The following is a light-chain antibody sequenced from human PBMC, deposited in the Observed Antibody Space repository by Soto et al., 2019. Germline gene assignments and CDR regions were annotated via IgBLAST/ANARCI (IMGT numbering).Light chain of an antibody. V-gene: IGKV1-5*03. J-gene: IGKJ4*01. Sequence: DIQMTQSPSTLSASVGDRVTITCRASQSISSWLAWYQQKPGKAPKLLIYKASSLESGVPSRFSGSGSGTEFTLNISSLQPDDFATYYCQQYNSYSPLTFGGGTKLEIK. CDR2: KAS. CDR3: QQYNSYSPLT. CDR1: QSISSW.